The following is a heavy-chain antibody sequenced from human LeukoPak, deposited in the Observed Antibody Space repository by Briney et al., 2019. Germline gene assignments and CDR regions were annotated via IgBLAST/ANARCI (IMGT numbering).Heavy chain of an antibody. CDR1: GGSISSSGYY. V-gene: IGHV4-39*01. D-gene: IGHD1-26*01. Sequence: PSETLSLTCTVSGGSISSSGYYWGWIRQPPGKGLEWIASIYYSGSTYYNPSLKSRVTISVGTSKNQLSLKLSSLTAADTAVYYRARHEYSGSYYGLSWFDPWGQGTLVTVSS. CDR2: IYYSGST. J-gene: IGHJ5*02. CDR3: ARHEYSGSYYGLSWFDP.